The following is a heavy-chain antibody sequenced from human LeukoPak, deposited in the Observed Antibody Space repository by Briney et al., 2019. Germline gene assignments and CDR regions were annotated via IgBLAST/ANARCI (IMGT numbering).Heavy chain of an antibody. CDR2: INPNSGGT. CDR1: GYTFTGYY. Sequence: ASVKVSCKASGYTFTGYYMHWVRQAPGQGLEWMGWINPNSGGTNYAQKFQGWVTMTRDTSISTAYMELCRLRSDDTAVYYCARVAAAGTSAFDIWGQGTMVTVSS. V-gene: IGHV1-2*04. D-gene: IGHD6-13*01. CDR3: ARVAAAGTSAFDI. J-gene: IGHJ3*02.